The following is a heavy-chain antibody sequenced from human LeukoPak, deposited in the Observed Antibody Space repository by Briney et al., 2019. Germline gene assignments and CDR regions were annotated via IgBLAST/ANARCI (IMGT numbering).Heavy chain of an antibody. CDR1: GGSISSYY. V-gene: IGHV4-59*01. J-gene: IGHJ2*01. Sequence: PSETLSLTCTVSGGSISSYYWSWIRQPPGKGLEWIGYIYYSGSTNYNPSLKSRVTISVDTSKNQFSLKLSSVTAADTAVYYCARGGYSYGYEWYFDLWGRGTLVTVSS. CDR2: IYYSGST. CDR3: ARGGYSYGYEWYFDL. D-gene: IGHD5-18*01.